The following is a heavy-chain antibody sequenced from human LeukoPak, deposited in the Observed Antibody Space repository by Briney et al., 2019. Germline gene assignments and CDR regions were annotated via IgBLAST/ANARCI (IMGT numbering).Heavy chain of an antibody. Sequence: GASVKVSCKASGGTFISYAISWVRQAPGQGLEWMGGIIPIFGTTNYAQKFQGRVTITADESTSTAYMELSSLRSEDTAVYYCARGGIAAAGSFDYWGQGTLVTVSS. CDR3: ARGGIAAAGSFDY. D-gene: IGHD6-13*01. J-gene: IGHJ4*02. V-gene: IGHV1-69*13. CDR1: GGTFISYA. CDR2: IIPIFGTT.